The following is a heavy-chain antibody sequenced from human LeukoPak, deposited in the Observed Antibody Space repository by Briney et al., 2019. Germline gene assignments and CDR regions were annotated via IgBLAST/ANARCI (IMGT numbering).Heavy chain of an antibody. CDR1: GGSMSSYY. J-gene: IGHJ4*02. CDR2: IYYTWST. CDR3: AREDYYDSSGYSH. D-gene: IGHD3-22*01. V-gene: IGHV4-59*01. Sequence: SETLSLTCTVSGGSMSSYYWSWVRQPPGKGLEWIGYIYYTWSTNYIPSLKSRVTISVDTSKNQFSLKLSPVTAADTAVYYCAREDYYDSSGYSHWGQGTLVTVSS.